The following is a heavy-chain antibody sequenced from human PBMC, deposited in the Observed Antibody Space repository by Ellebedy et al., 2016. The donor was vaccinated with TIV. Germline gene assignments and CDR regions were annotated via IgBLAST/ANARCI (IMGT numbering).Heavy chain of an antibody. CDR2: ISGSGGST. CDR3: AKAGSGSYLGYFQH. V-gene: IGHV3-23*01. CDR1: GFTFSSYA. D-gene: IGHD1-26*01. J-gene: IGHJ1*01. Sequence: GESLKISCAASGFTFSSYAMSWVRQAPGKGLEWVSAISGSGGSTYYADSVKGRFTISRDNSKNTLYLQMNSLRAGDTAVYYCAKAGSGSYLGYFQHWGQGTLVTVSS.